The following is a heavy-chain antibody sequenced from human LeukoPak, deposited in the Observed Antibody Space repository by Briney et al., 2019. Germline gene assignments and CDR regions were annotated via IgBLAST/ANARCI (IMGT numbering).Heavy chain of an antibody. J-gene: IGHJ4*02. CDR3: PTQGGRNSYIQFDY. V-gene: IGHV4-39*02. CDR1: GGSITSSSYS. Sequence: AETLSLTCTVSGGSITSSSYSWVWMRQGPGKGREWIGTIHYSATNSYNPSVNSRLTTFVKTSKKYNSLKLSPVTAADTTVYYYPTQGGRNSYIQFDYWGQGTLVTVSS. CDR2: IHYSATN. D-gene: IGHD5-18*01.